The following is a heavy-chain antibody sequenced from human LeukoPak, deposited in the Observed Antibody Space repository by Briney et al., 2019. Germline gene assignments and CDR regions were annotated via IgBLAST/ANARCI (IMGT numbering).Heavy chain of an antibody. J-gene: IGHJ4*02. CDR1: GFSFSTST. Sequence: GGSLRLSCAASGFSFSTSTMNWVRQAPGRGLEWVSSMSSSGSSIYYADSVKGRFTISRDNAKNSLYLQMNSLRAEDTAVYYCARVSIGWYSFDYWGQGTLVTVSS. D-gene: IGHD6-19*01. V-gene: IGHV3-21*01. CDR2: MSSSGSSI. CDR3: ARVSIGWYSFDY.